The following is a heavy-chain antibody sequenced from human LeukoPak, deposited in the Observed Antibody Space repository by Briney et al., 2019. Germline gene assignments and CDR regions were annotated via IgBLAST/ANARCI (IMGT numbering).Heavy chain of an antibody. CDR2: ISSSGSTI. Sequence: GGSLRLSCAASGFTFSSYEMNWVRQAPGKGLEWVSYISSSGSTIYYADSVKGRFTISRDNAKNSLYLQMNSLRAEDTAVYYCARGGYCSSTSCYNNWFDPWGQGTLVTVSP. V-gene: IGHV3-48*03. D-gene: IGHD2-2*02. J-gene: IGHJ5*02. CDR1: GFTFSSYE. CDR3: ARGGYCSSTSCYNNWFDP.